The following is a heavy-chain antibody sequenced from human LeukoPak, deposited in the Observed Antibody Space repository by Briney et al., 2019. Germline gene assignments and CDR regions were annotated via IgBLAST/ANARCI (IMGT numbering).Heavy chain of an antibody. V-gene: IGHV3-20*04. D-gene: IGHD2-15*01. CDR3: ARTNGYCSGGSCYDYFDY. J-gene: IGHJ4*02. Sequence: PGGSLRLSCGASGFXFSSYWIHWVRQAPGKGLEWVSGINWNGGSTGYADSVKGRFTISRDNAKNSLYLQMNSLRAEDTALYYCARTNGYCSGGSCYDYFDYWGQGTLVTVSS. CDR1: GFXFSSYW. CDR2: INWNGGST.